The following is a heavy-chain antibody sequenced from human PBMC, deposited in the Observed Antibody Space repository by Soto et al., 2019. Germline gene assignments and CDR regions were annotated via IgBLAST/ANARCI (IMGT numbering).Heavy chain of an antibody. CDR3: ATGGGRFNYGMDV. D-gene: IGHD3-10*01. Sequence: SDSLSLTYNISGHYSVTHYRTWIRQPPGKRLEWIGYIYYSGYTNYNPSLKSRVTTSVDTSKNQLSLKLSSVTAADTAVYYCATGGGRFNYGMDVWGQGTTVT. CDR1: GHYSVTHY. V-gene: IGHV4-59*07. J-gene: IGHJ6*02. CDR2: IYYSGYT.